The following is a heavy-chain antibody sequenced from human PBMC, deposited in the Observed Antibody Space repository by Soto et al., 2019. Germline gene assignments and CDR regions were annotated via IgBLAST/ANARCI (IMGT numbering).Heavy chain of an antibody. J-gene: IGHJ4*02. CDR1: GFSLNTDGEG. Sequence: QITLKESGPTQVKPTQTLTLTCSFSGFSLNTDGEGVGWVRQPPGEALEWLALIYWDDDERYSPSLKTRLTITKDPSKNQVGLIMTNMDPVDTATYYCAHSRNLITEDAQVGDFDYLGQGTLVTVSS. CDR2: IYWDDDE. CDR3: AHSRNLITEDAQVGDFDY. V-gene: IGHV2-5*02. D-gene: IGHD3-10*01.